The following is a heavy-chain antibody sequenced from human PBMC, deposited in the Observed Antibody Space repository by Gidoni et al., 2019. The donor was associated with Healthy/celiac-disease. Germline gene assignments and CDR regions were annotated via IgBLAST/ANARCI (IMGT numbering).Heavy chain of an antibody. V-gene: IGHV4-39*01. D-gene: IGHD3-3*01. CDR2: IYYSGST. CDR1: GGSISSSSYY. J-gene: IGHJ4*02. Sequence: QLQLQESGPGLVKPSETLSLTCTVSGGSISSSSYYWGWIRQPPGKGLEWIGSIYYSGSTYYNPSRKSRVTISVDTSKNQFSLKLSSVTAADTAVYYCARLLFGVRFLEWSTAGPKSYWGQGTLVTVSS. CDR3: ARLLFGVRFLEWSTAGPKSY.